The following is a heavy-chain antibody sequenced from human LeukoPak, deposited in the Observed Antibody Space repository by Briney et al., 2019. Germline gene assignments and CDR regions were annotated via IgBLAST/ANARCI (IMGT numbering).Heavy chain of an antibody. CDR1: GGSISSGGYY. V-gene: IGHV4-30-2*01. Sequence: SETLSLTCTVSGGSISSGGYYWSWIRQPPGKGLEWIGYIYHSGSTYYNPSLKSRVTISVDRSKNQFSLKLSSVTAADTAVYYCARDSRSGVAVAGSLFDYWGQGTLVTVSS. J-gene: IGHJ4*02. D-gene: IGHD6-19*01. CDR3: ARDSRSGVAVAGSLFDY. CDR2: IYHSGST.